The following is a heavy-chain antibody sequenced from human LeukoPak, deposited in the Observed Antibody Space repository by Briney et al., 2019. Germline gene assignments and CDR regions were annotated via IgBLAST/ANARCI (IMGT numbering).Heavy chain of an antibody. Sequence: GGSLRLSCAASGFTFSNAWMSWVRQAPGKGLEWVGRIKSKTDGGTTDYAAPMKGRFTISRDDSKNTLYLQMNSLKTEDTAVYYCTTCPRRGYSGYDQIEEAGYWGQGTLVTVSS. CDR3: TTCPRRGYSGYDQIEEAGY. CDR1: GFTFSNAW. CDR2: IKSKTDGGTT. J-gene: IGHJ4*02. V-gene: IGHV3-15*01. D-gene: IGHD5-12*01.